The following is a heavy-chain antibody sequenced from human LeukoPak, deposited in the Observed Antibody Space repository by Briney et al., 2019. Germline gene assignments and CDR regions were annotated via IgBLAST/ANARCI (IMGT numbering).Heavy chain of an antibody. CDR1: GFTFSSYG. V-gene: IGHV3-30*02. CDR3: AKDGGYNYGYDFDY. J-gene: IGHJ4*02. Sequence: GGSLRLSCAASGFTFSSYGMQWVRQAPGKGLEWVAFIRYDGSNKYYADSVKGRFTISRDNSKNTLYLQMNSLRAEDTAVYYCAKDGGYNYGYDFDYWGQGTLVTVSS. CDR2: IRYDGSNK. D-gene: IGHD5-18*01.